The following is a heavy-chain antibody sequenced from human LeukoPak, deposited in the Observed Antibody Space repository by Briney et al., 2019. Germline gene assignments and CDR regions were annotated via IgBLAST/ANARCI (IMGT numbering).Heavy chain of an antibody. V-gene: IGHV4-38-2*01. Sequence: SETLSLTCAVSGYSISSGYYWGWIRQPPGKGLWWIGSIYHSGGTYYNPSLKSRVTISVDTSKNQFSLKLSSVTAADTAVYYCARVQGPSGGDRYFDYWGQGTLVTVSS. D-gene: IGHD4-17*01. J-gene: IGHJ4*02. CDR1: GYSISSGYY. CDR2: IYHSGGT. CDR3: ARVQGPSGGDRYFDY.